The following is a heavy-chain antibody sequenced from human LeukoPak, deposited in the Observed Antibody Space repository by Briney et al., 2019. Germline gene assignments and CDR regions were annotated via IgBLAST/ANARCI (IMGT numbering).Heavy chain of an antibody. CDR2: ISPGSGTI. V-gene: IGHV3-48*01. CDR1: GFTFSEYG. Sequence: GGSLRLTCAASGFTFSEYGVNWVRQAPGKGLEWVSYISPGSGTIYYADSVKGRLIISRDDARNSLYLQMNSLRGEDTAVYYCAKDGDTMSGTYYYDMDVWGKGTTVTIS. J-gene: IGHJ6*03. D-gene: IGHD1-26*01. CDR3: AKDGDTMSGTYYYDMDV.